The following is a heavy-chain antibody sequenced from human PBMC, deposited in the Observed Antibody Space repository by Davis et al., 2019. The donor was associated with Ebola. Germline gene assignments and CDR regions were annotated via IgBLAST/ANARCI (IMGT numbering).Heavy chain of an antibody. J-gene: IGHJ4*02. CDR3: ATGGLWELNY. Sequence: ASVKVSCKASGYTFTNYGITWVRQAPGQGLEWMGWINPHNGNTNYAQNVQGRVTMTTDTSTSTAYMELRSLRSDDTAVYYCATGGLWELNYWGQGTLVTVSS. CDR2: INPHNGNT. V-gene: IGHV1-18*04. D-gene: IGHD1-26*01. CDR1: GYTFTNYG.